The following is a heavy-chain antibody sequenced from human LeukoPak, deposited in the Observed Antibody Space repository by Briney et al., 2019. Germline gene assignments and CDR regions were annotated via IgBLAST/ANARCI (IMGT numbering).Heavy chain of an antibody. CDR2: IYYSGST. J-gene: IGHJ4*02. CDR1: GVSISSYY. D-gene: IGHD3-10*01. Sequence: PSEILSLTCTVSGVSISSYYWSWIRQPPGKALEWIGYIYYSGSTNYNPSLKSRVTISVDTSKNQFSLKLSSVTAADTAVYYCARSLYGSGSYQGYWGQGTLVTVSS. V-gene: IGHV4-59*08. CDR3: ARSLYGSGSYQGY.